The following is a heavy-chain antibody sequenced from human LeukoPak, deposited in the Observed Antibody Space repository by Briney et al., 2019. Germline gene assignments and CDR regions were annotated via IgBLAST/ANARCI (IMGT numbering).Heavy chain of an antibody. CDR2: ISSSGSTI. CDR1: GFTFSSYE. J-gene: IGHJ4*02. D-gene: IGHD3-10*01. V-gene: IGHV3-48*03. Sequence: GGSLRLXCAASGFTFSSYEMNWVRQAPGKELEWVSYISSSGSTIYYADSVKGRFTISRDNAKNSLYLQMNSLRAEDTAVYYCARLQWFGGYYFDYWGQGALVTVSS. CDR3: ARLQWFGGYYFDY.